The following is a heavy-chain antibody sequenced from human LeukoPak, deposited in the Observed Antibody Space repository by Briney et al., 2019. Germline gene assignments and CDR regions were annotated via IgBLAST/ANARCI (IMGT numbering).Heavy chain of an antibody. V-gene: IGHV3-23*01. J-gene: IGHJ4*02. CDR2: INLNGDET. CDR3: AKDLSGSYYEGVY. Sequence: GGSLRLSCEASGFTFSNYGMAWFRQAPGKGLEWVSTINLNGDETHYADSVKGRFTISRDNSKSTLALRMSSLRVEDTAVYYCAKDLSGSYYEGVYWGQGTLVTVSS. D-gene: IGHD1-26*01. CDR1: GFTFSNYG.